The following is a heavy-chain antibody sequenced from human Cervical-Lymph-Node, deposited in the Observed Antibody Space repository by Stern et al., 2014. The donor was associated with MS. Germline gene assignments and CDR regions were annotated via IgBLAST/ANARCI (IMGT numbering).Heavy chain of an antibody. J-gene: IGHJ4*02. CDR2: INRDGSDT. D-gene: IGHD3-16*01. CDR1: GFNFSPFW. Sequence: EVQLVESGGGLVQPGGPLTVSCFPSGFNFSPFWMHWVRHFPEKGLFWVSQINRDGSDTSYADSVKGRFSISRDNIRNMLYLRMTSLRAEDTAVYYCARGVGDYWGQGARVTVSS. CDR3: ARGVGDY. V-gene: IGHV3-74*02.